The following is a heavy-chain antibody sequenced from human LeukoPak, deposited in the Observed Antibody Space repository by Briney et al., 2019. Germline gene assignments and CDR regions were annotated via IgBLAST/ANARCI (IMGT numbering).Heavy chain of an antibody. CDR1: GFTFSGYG. J-gene: IGHJ4*02. CDR2: VRYDSSNK. V-gene: IGHV3-30*02. Sequence: GGSLRLSCAASGFTFSGYGVHWVRQAPGKGLEWVAFVRYDSSNKYYADSVKGRFTVSRDNSKNMLYLQMNSLRAEDTAVYYCAKGDYYDSRSFFDYWGQGTLVTVSS. D-gene: IGHD3-22*01. CDR3: AKGDYYDSRSFFDY.